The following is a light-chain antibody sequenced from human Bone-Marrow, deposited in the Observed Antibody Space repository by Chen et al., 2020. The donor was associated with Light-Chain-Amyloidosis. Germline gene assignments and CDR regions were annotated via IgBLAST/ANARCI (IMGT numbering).Light chain of an antibody. CDR3: SSYTITNTLV. V-gene: IGLV2-14*01. CDR1: SSDVGGDNH. Sequence: QSALTQPASVSGSPGQSITISCTGTSSDVGGDNHVSWYQQHPDKAPKLIIYEVTNRPSWFPDRFSGSKSDNTASLTIAGLQTEDEADYFCSSYTITNTLVFGSGTRVTVL. J-gene: IGLJ1*01. CDR2: EVT.